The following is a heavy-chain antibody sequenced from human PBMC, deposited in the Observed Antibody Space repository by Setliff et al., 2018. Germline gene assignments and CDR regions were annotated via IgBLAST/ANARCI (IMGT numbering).Heavy chain of an antibody. CDR2: IYHSGST. Sequence: SETLSLTCAVSGYFISSGYYWGWIRQPPGKGLEWIGNIYHSGSTYYNPSLKSRVTISVDTSKKQFSLKLSSVTAADTAVYYCARRHCSGGSCYSLNYFDYWGQGTLVTVSS. J-gene: IGHJ4*02. D-gene: IGHD2-15*01. CDR3: ARRHCSGGSCYSLNYFDY. V-gene: IGHV4-38-2*01. CDR1: GYFISSGYY.